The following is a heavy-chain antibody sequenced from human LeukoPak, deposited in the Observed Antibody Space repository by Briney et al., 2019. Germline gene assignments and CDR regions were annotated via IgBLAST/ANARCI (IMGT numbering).Heavy chain of an antibody. J-gene: IGHJ4*02. CDR1: GDSIASNIYH. V-gene: IGHV4-39*01. D-gene: IGHD2-2*01. Sequence: SETLSLTCAVFGDSIASNIYHWGWVRQPPGKGLEWIGSVTYSGGPLYTPSLKNRVTISVDKSRNQFSLQLSSVTAADTAVYYCARGTTRLCPDYWGQGTLVTVSS. CDR3: ARGTTRLCPDY. CDR2: VTYSGGP.